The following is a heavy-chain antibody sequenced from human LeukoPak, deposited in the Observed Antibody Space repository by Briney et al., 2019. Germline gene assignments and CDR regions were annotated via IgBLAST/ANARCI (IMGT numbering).Heavy chain of an antibody. CDR3: ARAHLRTDTAASIAAFAI. Sequence: PWETLSLTCAVSGGSFSSSNWWSWVRQPPGEGLEWIGEIYHSGSTNYNASLKSGVTISGDTSKNHFSLKLSSVTAADTAVYYCARAHLRTDTAASIAAFAIWGQGTMVTAPS. V-gene: IGHV4-4*02. J-gene: IGHJ3*02. D-gene: IGHD2-2*01. CDR2: IYHSGST. CDR1: GGSFSSSNW.